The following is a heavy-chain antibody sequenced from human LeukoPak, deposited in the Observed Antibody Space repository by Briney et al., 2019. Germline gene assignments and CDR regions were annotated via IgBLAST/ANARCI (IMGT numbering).Heavy chain of an antibody. CDR2: ISYDGSNK. CDR1: GFAFSSYG. V-gene: IGHV3-30*18. Sequence: PGRSLRLSCAASGFAFSSYGMHWVRQAPGKGLEWVAVISYDGSNKYYADSVKGRFTISRDNSKNTLYLQMNSLRAEDTAVYYCAKVEGIVVVPAAIGYYGMDVWGQGTTVTVSS. J-gene: IGHJ6*02. CDR3: AKVEGIVVVPAAIGYYGMDV. D-gene: IGHD2-2*02.